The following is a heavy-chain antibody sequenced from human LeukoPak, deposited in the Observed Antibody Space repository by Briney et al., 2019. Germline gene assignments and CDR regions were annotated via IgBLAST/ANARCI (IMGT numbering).Heavy chain of an antibody. Sequence: ASVKVSCKASGYTFTSYYMHWVRQAPGQGLEWMGMINPSGGSTSYAQKFQGRVTMTRDTSTSTVYMELSSLRSEDTAVYYCARGRYCSSTSCHAPASYWGQGTLVTVSS. D-gene: IGHD2-2*01. CDR3: ARGRYCSSTSCHAPASY. V-gene: IGHV1-46*01. CDR2: INPSGGST. CDR1: GYTFTSYY. J-gene: IGHJ4*02.